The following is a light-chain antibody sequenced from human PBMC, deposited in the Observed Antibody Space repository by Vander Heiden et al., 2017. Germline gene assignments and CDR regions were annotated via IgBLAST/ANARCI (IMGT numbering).Light chain of an antibody. CDR2: DVT. CDR1: SSDVGAYNY. V-gene: IGLV2-14*01. Sequence: QSALTQPASVSGSPGQSTTISCTGTSSDVGAYNYVSRYQQHPDKAPKLIIYDVTNRPSGVSNRFSGSKSGNTASLTISGLQAEDEADYYCSSYSSNDPWVFGGGTKLTVL. CDR3: SSYSSNDPWV. J-gene: IGLJ3*02.